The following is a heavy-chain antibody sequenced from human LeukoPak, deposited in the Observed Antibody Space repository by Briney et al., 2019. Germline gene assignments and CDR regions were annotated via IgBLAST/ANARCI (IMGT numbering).Heavy chain of an antibody. CDR1: GGTFSSYA. CDR3: ARGDLAVAGTKVVYYYYMDV. V-gene: IGHV1-69*05. J-gene: IGHJ6*03. CDR2: IIPIFGTA. D-gene: IGHD6-19*01. Sequence: SVKVSCKASGGTFSSYAISWVRQAPGQGLEWMGGIIPIFGTANYAQKFQGRVTITTDESTSTAYMELSSLRSEDTAVYYCARGDLAVAGTKVVYYYYMDVWGKGTTVTVSS.